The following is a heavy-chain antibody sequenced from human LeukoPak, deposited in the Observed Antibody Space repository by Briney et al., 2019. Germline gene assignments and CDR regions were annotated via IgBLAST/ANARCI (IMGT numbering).Heavy chain of an antibody. CDR2: IIPIFGTA. V-gene: IGHV1-69*13. CDR1: GGTFSSYV. CDR3: AGPGYSSSRYGPYYYYGMDV. Sequence: GASVKVSCKASGGTFSSYVISWVRQAPGQGLEWMGGIIPIFGTANYAQKFQGRVTITADESTSTAYMELSSLRSEDTAVYYCAGPGYSSSRYGPYYYYGMDVWGQGTTVTVSS. D-gene: IGHD6-13*01. J-gene: IGHJ6*02.